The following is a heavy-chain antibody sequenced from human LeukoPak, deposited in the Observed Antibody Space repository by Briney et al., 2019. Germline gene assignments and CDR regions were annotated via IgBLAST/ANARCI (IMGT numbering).Heavy chain of an antibody. V-gene: IGHV3-23*01. Sequence: GGSLRLSCAASGFTFSTYAMSWVRQAPGKGLEWVSTISGNGGSTYYADSVRGRFTISRDNSKNTLYLQMNSLRAEDTAVYYCAKPPPDSSSWLFDYWGQGTLVTVSS. D-gene: IGHD6-13*01. CDR2: ISGNGGST. J-gene: IGHJ4*02. CDR3: AKPPPDSSSWLFDY. CDR1: GFTFSTYA.